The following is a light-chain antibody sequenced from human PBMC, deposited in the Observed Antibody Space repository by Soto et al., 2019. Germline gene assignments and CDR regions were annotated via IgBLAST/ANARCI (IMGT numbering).Light chain of an antibody. V-gene: IGKV1-27*01. Sequence: DIQMTQSPSSLSASVGDKVTITCRASQSISNYLAWYKQKPGKLPKLLIYAASTLQSGVPSRFSGSGSGTDFTLTISSLQPEDVATYYCQTYNSAPINFGQGTRLEIK. CDR1: QSISNY. J-gene: IGKJ5*01. CDR2: AAS. CDR3: QTYNSAPIN.